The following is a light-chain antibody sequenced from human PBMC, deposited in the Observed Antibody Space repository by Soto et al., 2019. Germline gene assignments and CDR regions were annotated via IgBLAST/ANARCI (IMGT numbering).Light chain of an antibody. CDR3: QSYDNSLSGWV. CDR2: GNS. V-gene: IGLV1-40*01. Sequence: QSVLTQPPSVSGAPGQRVTLSCTGGSSNIGAGYDVHWYQQLPGTAPKVLIYGNSNRPSGVPDRFSGSKSATSASLAITGLQAEDEADYYCQSYDNSLSGWVFGGGTKPTVL. J-gene: IGLJ2*01. CDR1: SSNIGAGYD.